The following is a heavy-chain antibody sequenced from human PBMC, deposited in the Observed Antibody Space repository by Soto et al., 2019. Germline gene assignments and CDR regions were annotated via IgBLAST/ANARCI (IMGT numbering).Heavy chain of an antibody. V-gene: IGHV3-23*01. CDR3: AMADGEQWLIPHLDN. Sequence: EVQLLESGGGVVQPGGSLRLSCEASGFNFKKFAMGWVRQAPGEGLEWVSGISCCGGSTSYADSVKGRFTLARDDSKNTLSLHLNSPRFEDTVRYFCAMADGEQWLIPHLDNWGQGTLVTVS. D-gene: IGHD6-19*01. J-gene: IGHJ4*02. CDR2: ISCCGGST. CDR1: GFNFKKFA.